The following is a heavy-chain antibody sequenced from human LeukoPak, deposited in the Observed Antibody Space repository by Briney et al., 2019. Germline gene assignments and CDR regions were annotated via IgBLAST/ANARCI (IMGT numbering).Heavy chain of an antibody. V-gene: IGHV3-23*01. Sequence: PGGSLRLSCAASGFTFSSYAMSWVRQAPGKGLEWVSAISGSGGSTYNADSVKGRFTISRDNSKNTLYLQMNSLRAEDTAVYYCAKDFSSGYYGSGSYYNVPRYFDYWGQGTLVTVSS. CDR2: ISGSGGST. J-gene: IGHJ4*02. CDR3: AKDFSSGYYGSGSYYNVPRYFDY. D-gene: IGHD3-10*01. CDR1: GFTFSSYA.